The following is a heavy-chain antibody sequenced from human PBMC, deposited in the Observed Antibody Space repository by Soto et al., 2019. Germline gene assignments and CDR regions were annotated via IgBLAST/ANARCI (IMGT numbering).Heavy chain of an antibody. J-gene: IGHJ5*02. CDR1: GFTFSSYA. D-gene: IGHD3-22*01. CDR2: VSGSGVDT. V-gene: IGHV3-23*01. Sequence: EVQLLESGGGLVQPGGSLRLSCAASGFTFSSYAMSWVRQAPGKGLEWVSSVSGSGVDTYYRDSVKGRFAISRDNSKNTVYLHMNSLRAEDTALYYGAKHRHHYYDTLDPWGQGTLVTVSS. CDR3: AKHRHHYYDTLDP.